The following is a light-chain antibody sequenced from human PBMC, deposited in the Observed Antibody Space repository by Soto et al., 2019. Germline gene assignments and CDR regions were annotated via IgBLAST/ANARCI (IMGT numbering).Light chain of an antibody. CDR1: SSDVGGYNY. Sequence: QSALTQPPSASGSPGQSVTISCTGTSSDVGGYNYVSWYQHHPGKAPKLMIYEVSKRPSGVPDRFSASKSGNTASLTISGLQAEDEADYFCCSYAGAYRYVFGSGTKLTVL. J-gene: IGLJ1*01. CDR2: EVS. CDR3: CSYAGAYRYV. V-gene: IGLV2-8*01.